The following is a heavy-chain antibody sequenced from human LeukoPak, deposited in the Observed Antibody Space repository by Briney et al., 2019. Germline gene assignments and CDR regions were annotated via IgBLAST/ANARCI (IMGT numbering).Heavy chain of an antibody. CDR1: GYTFTDYY. CDR2: INPNDGDT. J-gene: IGHJ4*02. V-gene: IGHV1-2*02. D-gene: IGHD2-2*01. Sequence: AASVTVSCKASGYTFTDYYMHWVRQAPGQGFEWMGWINPNDGDTNYAQKLQGRVTMTRNTSTSTAHMEVSRLGSDDTAVYYCARANFLYCSSSTCLFDYWGQGTLVTVSS. CDR3: ARANFLYCSSSTCLFDY.